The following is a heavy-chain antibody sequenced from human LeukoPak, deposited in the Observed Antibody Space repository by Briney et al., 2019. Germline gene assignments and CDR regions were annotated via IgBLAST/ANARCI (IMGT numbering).Heavy chain of an antibody. V-gene: IGHV5-51*01. CDR2: IFPGDSDI. CDR1: GYRFTTYW. D-gene: IGHD3-22*01. CDR3: TRLPGSSGSGWFDP. J-gene: IGHJ5*02. Sequence: GESLKISCEGSGYRFTTYWIGWVRQMPGKGLEWVAMIFPGDSDIRYSPAFQGPVTISADKSISTAYLQWSSLKASDTAIYYCTRLPGSSGSGWFDPWGQGTPVTVSS.